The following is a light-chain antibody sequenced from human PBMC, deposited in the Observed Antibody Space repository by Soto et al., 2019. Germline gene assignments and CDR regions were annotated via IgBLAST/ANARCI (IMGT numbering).Light chain of an antibody. CDR3: QQYGSIPRT. J-gene: IGKJ1*01. V-gene: IGKV3-20*01. CDR1: QSVSSNY. CDR2: VAS. Sequence: VLTQAPSTLSLSLADSPTLSCRASQSVSSNYLAWYQQKPGQAPRLLIYVASSRATGIPDRFSGSGSGTDFTLTISRLEPEDFAVYYCQQYGSIPRTFGQGTKVDIK.